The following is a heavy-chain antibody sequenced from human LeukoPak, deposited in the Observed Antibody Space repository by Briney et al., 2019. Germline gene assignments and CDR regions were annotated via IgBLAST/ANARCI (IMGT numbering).Heavy chain of an antibody. J-gene: IGHJ5*02. Sequence: SETLSLTCAVYGGSFSGYYWSWIRQPPGKGLEWIGEINHSGGTNYNPSLKSRVTISVDTSKNQFPLKLSSVTAADTAVYYCARGQLPPTNWFDPWGQGTLVTVSS. CDR1: GGSFSGYY. CDR3: ARGQLPPTNWFDP. D-gene: IGHD2-2*01. V-gene: IGHV4-34*01. CDR2: INHSGGT.